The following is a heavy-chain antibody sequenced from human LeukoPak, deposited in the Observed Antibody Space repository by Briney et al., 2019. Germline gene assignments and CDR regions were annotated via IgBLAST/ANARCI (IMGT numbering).Heavy chain of an antibody. CDR1: GFTFSSYA. V-gene: IGHV3-30-3*01. D-gene: IGHD2-2*01. CDR3: ARVPVGPAAP. CDR2: ISYDGSNK. J-gene: IGHJ5*02. Sequence: GGSLRLSCAASGFTFSSYAMHWVRQAPGKGLEWVAVISYDGSNKYYADSAKGRFTISRDNSKNTLYLQMNSLRAEDTAVYYCARVPVGPAAPWGQGTLVTVSS.